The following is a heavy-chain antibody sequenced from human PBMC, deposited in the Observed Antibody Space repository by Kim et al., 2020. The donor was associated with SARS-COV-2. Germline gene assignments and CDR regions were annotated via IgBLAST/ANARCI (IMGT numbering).Heavy chain of an antibody. J-gene: IGHJ3*02. V-gene: IGHV4-39*07. CDR3: ARDEGGRGVSPDRAFDI. D-gene: IGHD3-16*01. Sequence: LKSRVTISVDTSKNQFSLKLSSVTAADTAVYYCARDEGGRGVSPDRAFDIWGQGTMVTVSS.